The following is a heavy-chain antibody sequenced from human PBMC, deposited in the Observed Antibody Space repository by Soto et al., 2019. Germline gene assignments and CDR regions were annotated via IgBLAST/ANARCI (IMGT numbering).Heavy chain of an antibody. CDR1: GFTFSKFG. J-gene: IGHJ6*02. D-gene: IGHD2-2*01. CDR2: VSYDGSFK. CDR3: AKDSDQLLFDYYYYGMDV. Sequence: GGSLSLSCEASGFTFSKFGIHWVRQAPGKRLERVAVVSYDGSFKYYADSVKGRFTNSRDNSKNTLYLQMNSLRPEVTALYYCAKDSDQLLFDYYYYGMDVWGQGTTVTVSS. V-gene: IGHV3-30*18.